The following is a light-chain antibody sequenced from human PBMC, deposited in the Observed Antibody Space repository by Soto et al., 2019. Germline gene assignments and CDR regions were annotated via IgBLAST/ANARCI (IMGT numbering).Light chain of an antibody. CDR2: EVT. CDR3: SSYAGSNNLG. Sequence: QSALTQPPSASGSPGQSVTISCTGSNSDIGGYDFVSWYQQHPGKAPKLMIYEVTKRPSGVPDRFSGSKSGNTASLTVSGLQAEDEAGYYCSSYAGSNNLGFGGGTKLTVL. V-gene: IGLV2-8*01. J-gene: IGLJ2*01. CDR1: NSDIGGYDF.